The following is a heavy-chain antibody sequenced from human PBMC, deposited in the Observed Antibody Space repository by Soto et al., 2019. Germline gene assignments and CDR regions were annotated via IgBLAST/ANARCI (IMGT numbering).Heavy chain of an antibody. Sequence: QLQLQESGSGLVKPSQTLSLTCAVSGGSISSGGSSWSWIRQPPGKGLAWIGYIYHSGSTYYNPSIKSRVTISVATSKNQCSLKLSSVTAADTAVYYCARAIGWFGELLGGYYFDYWGQGTLVTVSS. CDR3: ARAIGWFGELLGGYYFDY. CDR2: IYHSGST. D-gene: IGHD3-10*01. CDR1: GGSISSGGSS. J-gene: IGHJ4*02. V-gene: IGHV4-30-2*01.